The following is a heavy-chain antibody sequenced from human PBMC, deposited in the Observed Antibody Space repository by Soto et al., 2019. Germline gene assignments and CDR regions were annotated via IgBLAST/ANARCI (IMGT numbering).Heavy chain of an antibody. J-gene: IGHJ3*02. Sequence: SVKVSCKASGGTFSSYAISWVRQAPGQGLEWMGGIIPIFGTANYAQKFQGRVTITADKSTSTAYMELSSLRSEDTAVYYCARDLYDSRPYAFDIWGQGTMVTVSS. V-gene: IGHV1-69*06. CDR3: ARDLYDSRPYAFDI. CDR1: GGTFSSYA. D-gene: IGHD3-22*01. CDR2: IIPIFGTA.